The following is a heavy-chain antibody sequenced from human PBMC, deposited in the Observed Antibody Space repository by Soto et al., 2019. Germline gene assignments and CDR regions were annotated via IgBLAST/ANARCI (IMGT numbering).Heavy chain of an antibody. CDR2: IYYSGST. V-gene: IGHV4-39*01. D-gene: IGHD5-18*01. J-gene: IGHJ6*02. Sequence: ASETLSLTCTVSGGSLSSSSYFLGWVRQPPGKGLEWIGSIYYSGSTYYNPSLKSRVTISVDTSKSQFSLKLSSVTAADTAVYYCTCIFSGGYGYGFYYYGMDVWGQGTTVTVSS. CDR3: TCIFSGGYGYGFYYYGMDV. CDR1: GGSLSSSSYF.